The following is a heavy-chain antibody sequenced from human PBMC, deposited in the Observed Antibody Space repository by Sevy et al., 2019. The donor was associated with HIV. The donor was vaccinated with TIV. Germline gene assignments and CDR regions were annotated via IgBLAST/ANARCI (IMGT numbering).Heavy chain of an antibody. J-gene: IGHJ3*02. D-gene: IGHD3-10*01. Sequence: SETLSLTCTVSGGSINSFYWSWIRQPPGKGLEWLGYIYNSGSTFYNPSLKSRVSISADTSKNQFCLRLSTVTAADTAVYYCARSYYDDSRSYYILGFDIWGQGTMVTVSS. V-gene: IGHV4-59*01. CDR3: ARSYYDDSRSYYILGFDI. CDR2: IYNSGST. CDR1: GGSINSFY.